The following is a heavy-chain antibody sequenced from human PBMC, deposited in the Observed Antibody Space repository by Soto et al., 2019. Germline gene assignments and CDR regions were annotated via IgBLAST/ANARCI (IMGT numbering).Heavy chain of an antibody. CDR3: ARLQCHTPNCVPLDP. D-gene: IGHD1-1*01. CDR1: GGSIRDDTYY. CDR2: FYYSGTS. V-gene: IGHV4-39*01. J-gene: IGHJ5*02. Sequence: QLQLQESGPGLVKPSETLSLTCTVSGGSIRDDTYYWGWIRQPPGKGLEWIGSFYYSGTSSYNPSHKSRSTMSVETSKKQLSLRLTSVTAADTALYYCARLQCHTPNCVPLDPWGQGTLVIVSS.